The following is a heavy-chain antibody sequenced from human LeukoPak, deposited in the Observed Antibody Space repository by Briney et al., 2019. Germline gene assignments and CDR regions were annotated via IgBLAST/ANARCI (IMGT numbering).Heavy chain of an antibody. J-gene: IGHJ4*02. D-gene: IGHD3-22*01. CDR2: ISSSSSTI. CDR3: ARDRHKYNYDSGGYPPY. V-gene: IGHV3-48*01. CDR1: GFAFSSYS. Sequence: GGSLRLSCAASGFAFSSYSMLWVRQAPGKGLEWVSYISSSSSTIYYADSVKGRFTISRDNAKNSLYLQMNTLRAEDTAVYYCARDRHKYNYDSGGYPPYWGQGTLVTVSS.